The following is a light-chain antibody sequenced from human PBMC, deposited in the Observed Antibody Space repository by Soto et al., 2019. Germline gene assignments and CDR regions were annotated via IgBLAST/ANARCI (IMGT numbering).Light chain of an antibody. Sequence: DIQMTQSPSSVSASVGDRVTMTCRASQGINSWLAWYQQKPGKAPKLLIYAASNLQSGVPSRFSGSRSGPDFTLTISSLQPEDFATYYCQQSYSSPPTFGQGTKVDIK. J-gene: IGKJ1*01. CDR1: QGINSW. CDR2: AAS. CDR3: QQSYSSPPT. V-gene: IGKV1-12*01.